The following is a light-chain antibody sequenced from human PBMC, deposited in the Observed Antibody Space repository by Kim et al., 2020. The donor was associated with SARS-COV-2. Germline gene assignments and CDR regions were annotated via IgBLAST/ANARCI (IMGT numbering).Light chain of an antibody. CDR2: DVT. CDR3: SSYASSGTYV. V-gene: IGLV2-14*03. CDR1: RSDVGGYHY. J-gene: IGLJ1*01. Sequence: GLSITISCSGTRSDVGGYHYVSWYQQHPGKAPKLIIYDVTVRPSGVSNRFSGSKSGNTASLTISGLQAEDEADYYCSSYASSGTYVFGTGTKVTVL.